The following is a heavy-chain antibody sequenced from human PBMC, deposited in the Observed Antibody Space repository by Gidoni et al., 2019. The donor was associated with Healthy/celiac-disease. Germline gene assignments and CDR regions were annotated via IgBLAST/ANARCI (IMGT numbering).Heavy chain of an antibody. CDR1: GGSFSGSY. D-gene: IGHD3-10*01. J-gene: IGHJ4*02. CDR2: INHCGST. V-gene: IGHV4-34*01. Sequence: QVQLQQWGAGLLKPSETLSLTCAVYGGSFSGSYWSWIRQPPGTGLEWIGEINHCGSTNYNPSLKSRVTISVDTSKNQFSLKLSSVTAADTAVYYCARVYYGSGSYYNVLWGQGTLVTVSS. CDR3: ARVYYGSGSYYNVL.